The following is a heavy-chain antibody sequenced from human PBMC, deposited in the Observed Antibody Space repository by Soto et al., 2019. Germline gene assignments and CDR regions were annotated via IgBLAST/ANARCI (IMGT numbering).Heavy chain of an antibody. V-gene: IGHV6-1*01. Sequence: QVQLQQSGPGLVKPSQTLSLTCAISGDSVSSNSAAWNWIRQSPSRGLEWLGRTYYRSKWYNDYAVAVKRRITIKPNTSKTQFSLQLNSVTPEDTAVYYCARDLGVGAIGHFDYWGQGTLVTVSS. J-gene: IGHJ4*02. CDR2: TYYRSKWYN. CDR3: ARDLGVGAIGHFDY. CDR1: GDSVSSNSAA. D-gene: IGHD1-26*01.